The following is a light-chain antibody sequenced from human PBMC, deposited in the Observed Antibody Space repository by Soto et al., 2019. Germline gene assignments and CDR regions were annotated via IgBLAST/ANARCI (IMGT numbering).Light chain of an antibody. CDR3: KQYDNQLT. V-gene: IGKV1-33*01. J-gene: IGKJ4*01. CDR1: QDISNY. Sequence: DIQMTQSPSSLSASVGDRVTITCQASQDISNYLNWYQQKPGKAPKLLIYDASNLETGVPSRFSESGSGTDFTFAIRSLQPEDIATYYCKQYDNQLTFGGGTKVEIK. CDR2: DAS.